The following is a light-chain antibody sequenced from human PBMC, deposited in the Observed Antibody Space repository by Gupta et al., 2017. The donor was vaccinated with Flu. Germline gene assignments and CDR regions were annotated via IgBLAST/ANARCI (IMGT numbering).Light chain of an antibody. J-gene: IGKJ5*01. CDR2: LNS. Sequence: DILLTQSPLSLSVTHGEPASISCTSTQSLNYKNGNNHLDWYLQRPGQSPQLLIYLNSRRASGVPDRFRGSGSGTGFTLMISRVEAEDVGTYYCMQSLETPITFGQGTRLEI. CDR1: QSLNYKNGNNH. V-gene: IGKV2-28*01. CDR3: MQSLETPIT.